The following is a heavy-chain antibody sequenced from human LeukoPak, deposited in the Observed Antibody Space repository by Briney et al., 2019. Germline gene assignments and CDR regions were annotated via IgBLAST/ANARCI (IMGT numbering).Heavy chain of an antibody. CDR2: IYYSGST. J-gene: IGHJ4*02. CDR3: ARANSGLDY. D-gene: IGHD2-21*01. CDR1: GGSITNYY. Sequence: SETLSLTCTVSGGSITNYYWSWIRQPPGKGLEWIGYIYYSGSTDYHPSLRSRVTISVDTSRNQFSLKLSSVTAADTAVYYCARANSGLDYWGQGAQVTVSS. V-gene: IGHV4-59*01.